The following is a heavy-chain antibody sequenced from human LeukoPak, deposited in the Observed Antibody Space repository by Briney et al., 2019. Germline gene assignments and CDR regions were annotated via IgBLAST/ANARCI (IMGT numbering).Heavy chain of an antibody. D-gene: IGHD6-19*01. CDR1: GFTFSSYA. CDR3: AKDQGIAVAGFDY. Sequence: GSLRLSCAASGFTFSSYAMSWVRQAPGKGLEWVSAISGSGGSTYYADSVKGRFTISRDNSKNTLCLQMNSLRAEDTAVYYCAKDQGIAVAGFDYWGQGTLVTVSS. V-gene: IGHV3-23*01. CDR2: ISGSGGST. J-gene: IGHJ4*02.